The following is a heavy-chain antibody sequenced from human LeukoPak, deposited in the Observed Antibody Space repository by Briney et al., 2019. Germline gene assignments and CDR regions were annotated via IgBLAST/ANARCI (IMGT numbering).Heavy chain of an antibody. CDR2: IIPIFGTA. V-gene: IGHV1-69*01. J-gene: IGHJ6*02. CDR1: GGTFSSYA. Sequence: ASVKVSCKASGGTFSSYAISWVRQAPGQGLEWMGGIIPIFGTANYAQKFQGRVTITADESTSTAYMELSSLRSEDTAVYYCASGQLPYRVLCYYGMDVWGQGTTVTVSS. D-gene: IGHD2-2*02. CDR3: ASGQLPYRVLCYYGMDV.